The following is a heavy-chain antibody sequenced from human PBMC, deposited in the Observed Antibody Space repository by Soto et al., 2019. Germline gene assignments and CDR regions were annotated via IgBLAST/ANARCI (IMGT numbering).Heavy chain of an antibody. CDR2: IYYSGST. J-gene: IGHJ4*02. CDR3: ANVSRDYYGSKFFDY. D-gene: IGHD3-10*01. CDR1: GGSVSSGSYY. Sequence: SETLSLTCTVSGGSVSSGSYYWSWIRQPPGKGLEWIGYIYYSGSTNYNPSLKSRVTISVDTSKNQFSLKLSSVTAADTAVYYCANVSRDYYGSKFFDYRGQGTRVTVSS. V-gene: IGHV4-61*01.